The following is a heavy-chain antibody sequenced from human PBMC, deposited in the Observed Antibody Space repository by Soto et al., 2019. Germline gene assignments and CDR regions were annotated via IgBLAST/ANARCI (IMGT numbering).Heavy chain of an antibody. CDR3: AREWSSRATTFDY. Sequence: GGSLRLSCAASGFTFSSYWMHWVRQAPGKGLVWVSRINSDGSSTSYADSVKGRFTISRDNAKNTLYLQMNSLRAEDTAVYYCAREWSSRATTFDYWGQGTLVTVSS. CDR1: GFTFSSYW. J-gene: IGHJ4*02. V-gene: IGHV3-74*01. D-gene: IGHD1-26*01. CDR2: INSDGSST.